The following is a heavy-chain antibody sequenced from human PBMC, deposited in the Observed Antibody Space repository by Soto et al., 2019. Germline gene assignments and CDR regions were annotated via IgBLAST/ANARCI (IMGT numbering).Heavy chain of an antibody. CDR3: SRVEAEGEDCDYHYYMDV. CDR1: GYTFTSYD. J-gene: IGHJ6*03. CDR2: MNPNSGNT. V-gene: IGHV1-8*01. Sequence: ASVMVSCKASGYTFTSYDIDWVRQATGQGLEWMGWMNPNSGNTGYAQKFQGRVTMTRNTSISTAYMELSSLRSEDTAVYYCSRVEAEGEDCDYHYYMDVWGKGATVTVSS. D-gene: IGHD2-21*02.